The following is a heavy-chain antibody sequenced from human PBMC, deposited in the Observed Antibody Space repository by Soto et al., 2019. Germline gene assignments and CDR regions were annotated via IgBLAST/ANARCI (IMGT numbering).Heavy chain of an antibody. D-gene: IGHD3-3*01. V-gene: IGHV4-59*08. CDR3: ARGSYDFWSGYYSGMYYMDV. CDR2: IYYSGST. Sequence: PSETLSLTCTVSGGSISSYYWSWIRQPPGKGLKWIGYIYYSGSTNYNPSLKSRVTISVDTSKNQFSLKLSSVTAADTAVYYCARGSYDFWSGYYSGMYYMDVWGKGTTVTVSS. CDR1: GGSISSYY. J-gene: IGHJ6*03.